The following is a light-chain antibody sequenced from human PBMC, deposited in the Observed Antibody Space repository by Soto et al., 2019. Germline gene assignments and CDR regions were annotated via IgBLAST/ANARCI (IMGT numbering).Light chain of an antibody. CDR3: MPGSHSPIT. V-gene: IGKV2-30*01. CDR1: RSLVYRDGDIY. J-gene: IGKJ5*01. Sequence: DVVMTQSPLSLPATLGQPASISCRSSRSLVYRDGDIYLSWFKQGPGQSPRRLIYKVSNRDSGVPDRFSGSWSGTDCTLKISRVEAEEGGVDYCMPGSHSPITVGQGTRVEIK. CDR2: KVS.